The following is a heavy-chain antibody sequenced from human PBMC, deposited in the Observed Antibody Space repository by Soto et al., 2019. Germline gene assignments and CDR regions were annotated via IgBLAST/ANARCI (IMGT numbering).Heavy chain of an antibody. CDR3: ARVEGSRSVVVTAIHFDY. CDR2: INHSGST. D-gene: IGHD2-21*02. CDR1: GGSFSEYH. Sequence: SETLSLTCAVFGGSFSEYHWSWIRRPPGKGLEWIGEINHSGSTNYNPSLKSRVTIFVDTAKNQFSLRLTSVTAADTAVYYCARVEGSRSVVVTAIHFDYWGRGTLVTVSS. V-gene: IGHV4-34*01. J-gene: IGHJ4*02.